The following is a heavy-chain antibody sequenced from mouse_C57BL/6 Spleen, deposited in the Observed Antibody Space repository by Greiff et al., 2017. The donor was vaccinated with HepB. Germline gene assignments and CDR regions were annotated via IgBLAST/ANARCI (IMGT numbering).Heavy chain of an antibody. Sequence: EVQLQQSGPELVKPGASVKISCKASGYTFTDYYMNWVKQSHGKCLEWIGDINPNNGGTSYNQKFKGKATLTVDKSSSTAYMELRSLTSEDSAVYYCARRRNYFDYWGQGTTLTVSS. CDR1: GYTFTDYY. CDR2: INPNNGGT. CDR3: ARRRNYFDY. V-gene: IGHV1-26*01. J-gene: IGHJ2*01.